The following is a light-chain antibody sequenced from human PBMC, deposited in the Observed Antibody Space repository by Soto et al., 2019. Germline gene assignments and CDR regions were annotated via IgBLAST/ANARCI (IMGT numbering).Light chain of an antibody. CDR1: QSVSSSY. CDR3: QQYGSSPQT. V-gene: IGKV3-20*01. J-gene: IGKJ1*01. Sequence: IVLTQSPATLSFSPCEIATLSCRSSQSVSSSYLAWYQQKPGQAPRLLIYGASTRATGIPARFSGSGSGTEFTLTISSLQSEDFAVYYCQQYGSSPQTFGQGTKVDI. CDR2: GAS.